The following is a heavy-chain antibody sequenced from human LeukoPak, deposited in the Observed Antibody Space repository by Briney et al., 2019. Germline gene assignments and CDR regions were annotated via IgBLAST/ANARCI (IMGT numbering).Heavy chain of an antibody. V-gene: IGHV4-59*06. CDR3: ARVWRGWFDP. CDR1: GGSISTYY. D-gene: IGHD3-3*01. J-gene: IGHJ5*02. CDR2: IYYSGST. Sequence: SETLSLTCTVSGGSISTYYWNWIRQPAGKGLEWIGYIYYSGSTYYNPSLKSRVTISVDTSKNQFSLKLSSVTAADTAVYYCARVWRGWFDPWGQGTLVTVSS.